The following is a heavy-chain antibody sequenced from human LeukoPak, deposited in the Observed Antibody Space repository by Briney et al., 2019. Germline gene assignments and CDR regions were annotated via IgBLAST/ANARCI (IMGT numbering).Heavy chain of an antibody. Sequence: ASVKVFCKASGYTFTSYDINWVRQATGQQLEWMGWMNPNSGNTGYAQKFQGRVTMTRNTSISTAYLELSSLRSEDTAVYYCARGPPNWGFDYWGQGTLVTVSS. CDR3: ARGPPNWGFDY. CDR1: GYTFTSYD. V-gene: IGHV1-8*01. D-gene: IGHD7-27*01. CDR2: MNPNSGNT. J-gene: IGHJ4*02.